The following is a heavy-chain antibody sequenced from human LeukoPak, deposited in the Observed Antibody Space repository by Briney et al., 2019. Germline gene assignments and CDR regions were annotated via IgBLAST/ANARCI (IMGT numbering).Heavy chain of an antibody. CDR2: ISGSGGSP. CDR1: GFTFSSYA. Sequence: PGGSLRLSCAASGFTFSSYAISWVRQAPGKGLQWVSSISGSGGSPYYAVSVKGRFTISRDNSKNTVDLQMISLRVEDTAIYYCAKSTGYGGNRGLYDFDYWGQGILVTVSS. J-gene: IGHJ4*02. CDR3: AKSTGYGGNRGLYDFDY. D-gene: IGHD4-23*01. V-gene: IGHV3-23*01.